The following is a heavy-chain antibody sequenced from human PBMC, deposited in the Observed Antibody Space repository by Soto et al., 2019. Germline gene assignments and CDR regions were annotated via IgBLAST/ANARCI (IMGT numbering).Heavy chain of an antibody. V-gene: IGHV3-7*04. CDR3: ARFYYDSSGYLPSPYYYYYGMDV. CDR1: GFTFSSYW. D-gene: IGHD3-22*01. Sequence: LRLSCAASGFTFSSYWMSWVRQAPGKGLEWVANIKQDGSEKYYVDSVKGRFTISRDNAKNSLYLQMNSLRAEDTAVYYCARFYYDSSGYLPSPYYYYYGMDVWGQGTTVTVSS. CDR2: IKQDGSEK. J-gene: IGHJ6*02.